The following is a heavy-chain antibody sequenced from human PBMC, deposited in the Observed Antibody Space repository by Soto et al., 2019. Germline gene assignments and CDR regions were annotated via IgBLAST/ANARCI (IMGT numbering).Heavy chain of an antibody. Sequence: QVQLQESGPGLVKPSQTLSLTCIVSGGSISSNDFYWSWIRQHPGKGLEWIGYIYYSGNTYYNPCLKSRVTILVDTSKNQFSLKVSSVTAADTAVYYCARLSGSWHSWFDPWGQGTLVTVSS. CDR3: ARLSGSWHSWFDP. J-gene: IGHJ5*02. V-gene: IGHV4-31*03. CDR1: GGSISSNDFY. D-gene: IGHD6-13*01. CDR2: IYYSGNT.